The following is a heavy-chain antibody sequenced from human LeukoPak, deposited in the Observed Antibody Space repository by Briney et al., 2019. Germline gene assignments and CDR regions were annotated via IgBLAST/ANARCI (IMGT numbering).Heavy chain of an antibody. CDR2: IYYSGST. CDR3: ARDRVVRGASAFDI. V-gene: IGHV4-59*01. D-gene: IGHD3-10*01. Sequence: SETLSLTCTVSGGSISNYYWSWIRQPPGKGLEWIGYIYYSGSTNYNPSLKSRVTISVDTSKNQFSLKLSSVTAADTAVYYCARDRVVRGASAFDIWGQGTMVTVSS. CDR1: GGSISNYY. J-gene: IGHJ3*02.